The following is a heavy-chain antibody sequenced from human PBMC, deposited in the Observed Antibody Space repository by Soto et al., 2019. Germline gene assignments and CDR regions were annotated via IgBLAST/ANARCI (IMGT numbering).Heavy chain of an antibody. CDR3: ARGLRLERPIHFDY. J-gene: IGHJ4*02. V-gene: IGHV3-48*01. D-gene: IGHD1-1*01. CDR2: ISSSSSTI. CDR1: GFTFSSYS. Sequence: GGSLRLSCTASGFTFSSYSMNWVRQAPGKGLEWVSYISSSSSTIYYADSVKGRFTISRDNAKNSLYLQMNSLRAEDTAVYYCARGLRLERPIHFDYWGQGTLVTVSS.